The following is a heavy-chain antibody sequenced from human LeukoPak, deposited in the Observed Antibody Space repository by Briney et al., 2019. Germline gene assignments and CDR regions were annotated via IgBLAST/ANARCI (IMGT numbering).Heavy chain of an antibody. CDR3: ARDQGCGDCYLSYYMDV. V-gene: IGHV3-21*01. J-gene: IGHJ6*03. Sequence: GGSLRLSCTVSGFTVSSNSMSWVRQAPGKGLEWVSSISSSSSYIYYADSVKGRFTISRDNAKNSLYLQMNSLRAEDTAVYYCARDQGCGDCYLSYYMDVWGKGTTVTISS. CDR1: GFTVSSNS. D-gene: IGHD2-21*02. CDR2: ISSSSSYI.